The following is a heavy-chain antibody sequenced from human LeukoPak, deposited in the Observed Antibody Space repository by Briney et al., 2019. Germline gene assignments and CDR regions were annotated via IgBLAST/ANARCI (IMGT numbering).Heavy chain of an antibody. D-gene: IGHD5-24*01. J-gene: IGHJ4*02. V-gene: IGHV1-69*13. CDR2: IIPIFGTA. Sequence: SVKVSCKASGGTFSSYAISWVRQAPGQGLEWMGGIIPIFGTANYAQKSQGRVTITADESTSTAYMELSSLRSEDTAVYYCTSHTISLARRDGYTTFDYWGQGTLVTISS. CDR3: TSHTISLARRDGYTTFDY. CDR1: GGTFSSYA.